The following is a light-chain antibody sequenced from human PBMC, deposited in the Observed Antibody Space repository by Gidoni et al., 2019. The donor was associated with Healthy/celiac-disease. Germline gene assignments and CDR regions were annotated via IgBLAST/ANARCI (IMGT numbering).Light chain of an antibody. CDR1: QSLLHSNGYNY. CDR3: MQALPPYT. CDR2: LGS. J-gene: IGKJ2*01. V-gene: IGKV2-28*01. Sequence: DIVMPQSPLSLPVTPGEPASISCRSSQSLLHSNGYNYLDWYLQKPGQSPQLLIYLGSNRASGVPDRFSGSGSGTDFTLKISRVEAEDVGVYYCMQALPPYTFXQXTKLEIK.